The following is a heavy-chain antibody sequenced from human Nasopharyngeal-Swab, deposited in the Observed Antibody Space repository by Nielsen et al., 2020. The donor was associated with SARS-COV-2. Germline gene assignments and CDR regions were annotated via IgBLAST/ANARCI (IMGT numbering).Heavy chain of an antibody. J-gene: IGHJ5*02. Sequence: WIRQPPGKGLEWVAHISPSGATTYYADSVRGRFTISRDNAKKSLFLQMSSLRAEDTAVYYCARDGLSLYLGEAFQPNWFDPWGQGTLVTVSS. CDR3: ARDGLSLYLGEAFQPNWFDP. CDR2: ISPSGATT. V-gene: IGHV3-11*04. D-gene: IGHD3-10*01.